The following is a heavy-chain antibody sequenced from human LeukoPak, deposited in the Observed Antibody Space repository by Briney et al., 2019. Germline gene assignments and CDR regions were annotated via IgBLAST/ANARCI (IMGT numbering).Heavy chain of an antibody. Sequence: SETLSLTCTVSGGSISSGCYYWSWIRQHPGKGLEWIGYIYYSGSTYYNPSLKSRVTISVDTSKNQFSLKLSSVTAADTAVYYCAREPRSIAAAGIVDYWGQGTLVTVSS. CDR1: GGSISSGCYY. CDR3: AREPRSIAAAGIVDY. D-gene: IGHD6-13*01. V-gene: IGHV4-31*03. CDR2: IYYSGST. J-gene: IGHJ4*02.